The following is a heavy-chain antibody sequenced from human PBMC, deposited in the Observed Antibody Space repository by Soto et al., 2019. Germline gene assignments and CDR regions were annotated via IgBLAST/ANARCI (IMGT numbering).Heavy chain of an antibody. CDR2: ISAYNGNT. J-gene: IGHJ4*02. V-gene: IGHV1-18*01. D-gene: IGHD3-22*01. Sequence: QVQLVQSGAEVKKPGASVKVSCKASGYTFTSYGISWVRQAPGQGLERMGWISAYNGNTNYAQKLQGRVTMTTDTSTSTAYMELRSLRSDDTAVYYCARDGLSAYDSSGYVFYGYWGQGTLVTVSS. CDR1: GYTFTSYG. CDR3: ARDGLSAYDSSGYVFYGY.